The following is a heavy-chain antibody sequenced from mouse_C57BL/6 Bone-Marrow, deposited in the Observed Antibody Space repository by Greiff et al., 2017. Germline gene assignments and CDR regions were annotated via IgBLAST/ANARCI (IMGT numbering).Heavy chain of an antibody. CDR3: TVYDGDY. V-gene: IGHV6-3*01. Sequence: EVQGVESGGGLVQPGGSMKLSCVASGFTFSNYWMNWVRQSPEKGLEWVAQIRLKSDNYATHYAESVKGRFTISRADSKSSVYLQMNNLRAEDTGIYYCTVYDGDYWGQGTTLTVSS. D-gene: IGHD2-3*01. CDR2: IRLKSDNYAT. J-gene: IGHJ2*01. CDR1: GFTFSNYW.